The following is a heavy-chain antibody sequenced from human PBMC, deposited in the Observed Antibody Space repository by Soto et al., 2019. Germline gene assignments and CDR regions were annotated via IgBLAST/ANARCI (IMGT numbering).Heavy chain of an antibody. Sequence: ASVKVSCKASGGTFSSYDISWVRQAPGQELKWMGGIIPIFDTANSAQKFQGRVTITADESTSTAYMELSSLRSEDTAVYYCARGARDIVVVVAATPIYYYYGMDVWGQGTTVTVSS. V-gene: IGHV1-69*13. CDR1: GGTFSSYD. J-gene: IGHJ6*02. CDR3: ARGARDIVVVVAATPIYYYYGMDV. CDR2: IIPIFDTA. D-gene: IGHD2-15*01.